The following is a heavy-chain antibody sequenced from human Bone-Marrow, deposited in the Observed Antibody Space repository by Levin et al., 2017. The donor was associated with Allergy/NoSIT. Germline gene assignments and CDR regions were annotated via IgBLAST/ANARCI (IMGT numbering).Heavy chain of an antibody. J-gene: IGHJ3*01. CDR3: ARDSRYTSAFDL. V-gene: IGHV4-59*01. Sequence: PSETLSLTCSVSGGPLRNFYWTWIRQPPGKGLEWLGYIYSSGSTNYNPSLESRVTMSIDTSRNHFSLKLSSVTPADTAIYYCARDSRYTSAFDLWGQGTVVTVS. D-gene: IGHD2-2*02. CDR2: IYSSGST. CDR1: GGPLRNFY.